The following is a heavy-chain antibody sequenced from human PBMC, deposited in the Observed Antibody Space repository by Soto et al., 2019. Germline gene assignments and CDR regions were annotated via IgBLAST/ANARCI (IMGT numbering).Heavy chain of an antibody. Sequence: QMQMQESGPGLVKPSETLSLTCTVSGGSISSNFYYWGWIRQPPGKGLQWIGNIYYRGSTNYNPSLKSPVTISVDTPKIQSSLKLSSVPAADTAVYYCARQTDDSYTCNAFDIWGQGTMGTVSS. D-gene: IGHD3-16*01. CDR2: IYYRGST. CDR1: GGSISSNFYY. J-gene: IGHJ3*02. CDR3: ARQTDDSYTCNAFDI. V-gene: IGHV4-39*01.